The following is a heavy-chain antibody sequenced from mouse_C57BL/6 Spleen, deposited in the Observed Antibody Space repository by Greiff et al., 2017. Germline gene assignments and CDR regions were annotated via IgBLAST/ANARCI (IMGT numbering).Heavy chain of an antibody. CDR2: IYPGDGDT. CDR1: GYAFSSYW. Sequence: VQLQQSGAELVKPGASVKISCKASGYAFSSYWMNWVKQRPGKGLEWIGQIYPGDGDTNYNGKFKGKATLTADKSSSTAYMQLSSLPSEDSAVYFGASDPTGTFDYAMDYWGQGTSVTVSS. V-gene: IGHV1-80*01. CDR3: ASDPTGTFDYAMDY. J-gene: IGHJ4*01. D-gene: IGHD4-1*02.